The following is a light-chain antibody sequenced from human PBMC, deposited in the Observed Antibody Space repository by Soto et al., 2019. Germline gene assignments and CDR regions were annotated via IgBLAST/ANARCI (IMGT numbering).Light chain of an antibody. CDR2: LNSDGSH. CDR1: SGHSSYA. CDR3: QTWGTGSVV. V-gene: IGLV4-69*01. J-gene: IGLJ2*01. Sequence: QPVLTQSPSASASLGASVKLTCTLSSGHSSYAIAWHQQQPEKGPRYLMKLNSDGSHSKGDGIPDRFSVSSSGAERYLTISSLQSEDEADYYCQTWGTGSVVFGGWTKLTVL.